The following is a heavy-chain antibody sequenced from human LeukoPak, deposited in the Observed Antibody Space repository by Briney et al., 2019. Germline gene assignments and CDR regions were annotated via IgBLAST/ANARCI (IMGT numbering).Heavy chain of an antibody. Sequence: GESLKISCKGAGYIFTNYWIAWVRQVPGKGLEWMGVIYPGDSDTRYSPSFQGQVSISADKSISTASLQWSSLRASDTAMYYCVRRSTQWLVYWGQGTLVTVSS. J-gene: IGHJ4*02. CDR1: GYIFTNYW. D-gene: IGHD6-19*01. CDR3: VRRSTQWLVY. V-gene: IGHV5-51*01. CDR2: IYPGDSDT.